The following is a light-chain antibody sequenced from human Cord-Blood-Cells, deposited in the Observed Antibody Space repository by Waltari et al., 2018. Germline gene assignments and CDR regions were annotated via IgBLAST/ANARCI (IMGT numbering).Light chain of an antibody. CDR1: QDISNY. J-gene: IGKJ5*01. Sequence: DIQMTQSPSSLSASVGDRVTITCQASQDISNYLNWYQQKPGKAPKLLIYEASNLETGVTSRFSGSGAVTEFTFTISSLQPEDIATYYCQQYDNLPTFGQGTRLEIK. CDR3: QQYDNLPT. V-gene: IGKV1-33*01. CDR2: EAS.